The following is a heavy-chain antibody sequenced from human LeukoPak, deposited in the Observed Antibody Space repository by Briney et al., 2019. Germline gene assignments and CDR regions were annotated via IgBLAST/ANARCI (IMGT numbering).Heavy chain of an antibody. Sequence: SETPSLTRTVSGGSISSYYWSWIRQPAGKGLEWIGRIYTSGSTNYNPSLKSRVTMSVDTSKNQFSLQLNSVTPEDTAVYYCARDFRVGAIKVHDAFDIWGQGTMVTVSS. CDR3: ARDFRVGAIKVHDAFDI. CDR1: GGSISSYY. D-gene: IGHD1-26*01. J-gene: IGHJ3*02. CDR2: IYTSGST. V-gene: IGHV4-4*07.